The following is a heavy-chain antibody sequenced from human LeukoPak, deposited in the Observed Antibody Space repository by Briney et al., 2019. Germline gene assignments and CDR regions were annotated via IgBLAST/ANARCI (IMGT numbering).Heavy chain of an antibody. J-gene: IGHJ4*02. CDR1: GDTFTNYY. V-gene: IGHV1-2*02. CDR2: INPNSGGT. CDR3: ARDSYYYDSSGYSGERSDY. Sequence: ASVKVSCKASGDTFTNYYMHWVRQAPGQGLEWMGWINPNSGGTNYAQKFQGRVTMTRDTSISTAYMELSRLRSDDTAVYYCARDSYYYDSSGYSGERSDYWGQGTLVTVSS. D-gene: IGHD3-22*01.